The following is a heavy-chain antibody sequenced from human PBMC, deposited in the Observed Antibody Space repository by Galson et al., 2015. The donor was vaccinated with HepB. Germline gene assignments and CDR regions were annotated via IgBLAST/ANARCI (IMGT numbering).Heavy chain of an antibody. CDR3: ARDFSASFDGSGPRCDY. V-gene: IGHV3-48*04. D-gene: IGHD3-22*01. J-gene: IGHJ4*02. Sequence: SLRLSCAASGFTFSIYSMNWVRQAPGKGLEWVPYISSNTITIYYADSVKGRFTISRDNAKNSLYLQMNSLRAEDTAVYYCARDFSASFDGSGPRCDYWGQGTLVTVSS. CDR1: GFTFSIYS. CDR2: ISSNTITI.